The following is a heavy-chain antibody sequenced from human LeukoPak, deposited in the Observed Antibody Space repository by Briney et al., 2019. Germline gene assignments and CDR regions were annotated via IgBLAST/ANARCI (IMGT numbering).Heavy chain of an antibody. CDR1: GGSVSSGSYY. CDR3: ARGLSWYTYFDY. V-gene: IGHV4-61*01. CDR2: IYYSGST. Sequence: PSETLSLTCTVSGGSVSSGSYYWSWIRQPPGKGLEWIGYIYYSGSTNYNPSLKSRVTISVDTSKNQFSLKLSSVTAADTAVYYCARGLSWYTYFDYWGQGTLVTVSS. J-gene: IGHJ4*02. D-gene: IGHD6-13*01.